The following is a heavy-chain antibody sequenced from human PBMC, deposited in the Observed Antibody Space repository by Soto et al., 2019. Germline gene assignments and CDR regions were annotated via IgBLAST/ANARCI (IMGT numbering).Heavy chain of an antibody. D-gene: IGHD3-22*01. Sequence: GGSLRLSCAASGFTFDDYGMSWVRQAPGKELEWVSGINWNGGSTGYADSVKGRFTISRDNAKNSLYLQMNSLRAEDTALYYCGRDKYYYDSSGYYGGGPFDYWGQGTLVTVSS. CDR1: GFTFDDYG. CDR2: INWNGGST. V-gene: IGHV3-20*04. CDR3: GRDKYYYDSSGYYGGGPFDY. J-gene: IGHJ4*02.